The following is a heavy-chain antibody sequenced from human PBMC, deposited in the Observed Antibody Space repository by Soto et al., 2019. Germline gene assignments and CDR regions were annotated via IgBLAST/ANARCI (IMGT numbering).Heavy chain of an antibody. CDR3: AKDMGYSSSPNYYYYGMDV. D-gene: IGHD6-6*01. CDR1: GFTFDDYA. Sequence: PVGSLRLSCAASGFTFDDYAMHWVRQAPGKGLEWVSGISWNSGSIGYADSVKGRFTISRDNAKNSLYLQMNSLRAEDTALYYCAKDMGYSSSPNYYYYGMDVWGQGTTVTVSS. V-gene: IGHV3-9*01. J-gene: IGHJ6*02. CDR2: ISWNSGSI.